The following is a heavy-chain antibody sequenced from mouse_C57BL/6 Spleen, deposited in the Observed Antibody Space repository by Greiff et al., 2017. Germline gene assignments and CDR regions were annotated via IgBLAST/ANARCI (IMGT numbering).Heavy chain of an antibody. J-gene: IGHJ4*01. Sequence: QVQLQQSGPGLVQPSQSLSITCTVSGFSLTSYGVHWVRQSPGKGLEWLGVIWSGGSTDYNAAFISRLSISKDNSKSQVFFKMNSLQADDTAIYYCARGGFGYYYAISLMDYWGQGTSVTVSS. D-gene: IGHD1-1*01. CDR2: IWSGGST. CDR3: ARGGFGYYYAISLMDY. V-gene: IGHV2-2*01. CDR1: GFSLTSYG.